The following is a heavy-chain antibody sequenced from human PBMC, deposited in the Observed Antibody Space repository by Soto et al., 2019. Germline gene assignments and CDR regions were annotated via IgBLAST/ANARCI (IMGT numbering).Heavy chain of an antibody. Sequence: QVHLVQSGAEVKKPGASVKVSCKASGYTFTSYGITWVRQAPGQGLEWMGWISAYNGNTNYAQKIQARVTMTTDTSTSTAYMELRSLRSDDTAVYYCARQQSSGWYFDAFDIWGQGTMVTVSS. J-gene: IGHJ3*02. CDR3: ARQQSSGWYFDAFDI. CDR2: ISAYNGNT. D-gene: IGHD6-19*01. V-gene: IGHV1-18*01. CDR1: GYTFTSYG.